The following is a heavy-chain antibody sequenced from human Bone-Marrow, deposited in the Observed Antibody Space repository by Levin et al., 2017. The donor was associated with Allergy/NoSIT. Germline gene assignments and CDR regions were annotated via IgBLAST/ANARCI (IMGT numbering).Heavy chain of an antibody. Sequence: PSETLSLTCTVSGGSISSYYWSWIRQPPGKGLEWIGYIYYSGSTNYNPSLKSRVTISVDTSKNQFSLKLSSVTAADTAVYYCARALQAAADIDYWGQGTLVTVSS. V-gene: IGHV4-59*01. CDR1: GGSISSYY. J-gene: IGHJ4*02. CDR3: ARALQAAADIDY. CDR2: IYYSGST. D-gene: IGHD6-13*01.